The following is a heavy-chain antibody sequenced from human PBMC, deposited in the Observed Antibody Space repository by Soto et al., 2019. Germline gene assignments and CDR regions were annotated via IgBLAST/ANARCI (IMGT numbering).Heavy chain of an antibody. J-gene: IGHJ4*02. CDR3: ARGGLEPFDY. D-gene: IGHD1-1*01. CDR2: INKDGSYR. CDR1: GFTFSDEW. V-gene: IGHV3-74*02. Sequence: ELQLLESGGGLVQPGGSLSLACATSGFTFSDEWMHCVRQAPGKGLVWVSRINKDGSYRNYADFVEGRFTISRDDAKSELYLQMDRLRVEDTAVYYCARGGLEPFDYLGQGALVTVSS.